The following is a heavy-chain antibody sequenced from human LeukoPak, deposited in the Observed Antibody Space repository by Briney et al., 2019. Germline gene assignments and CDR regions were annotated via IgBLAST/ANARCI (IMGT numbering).Heavy chain of an antibody. V-gene: IGHV3-23*01. J-gene: IGHJ5*02. Sequence: GGSLRLSCVASGFTFSSYAMSWVRQAPGKGLEWVSAISGSGGSTYYADSVKGRFTISRDNSKNTLYLQMNSLRAEDTAVYYRAKDRGYYGSGSYTTNNWFDPWGQGTLVTVSS. CDR1: GFTFSSYA. CDR2: ISGSGGST. D-gene: IGHD3-10*01. CDR3: AKDRGYYGSGSYTTNNWFDP.